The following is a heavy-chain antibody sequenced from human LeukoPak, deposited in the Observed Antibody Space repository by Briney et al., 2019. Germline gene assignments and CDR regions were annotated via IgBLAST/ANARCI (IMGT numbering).Heavy chain of an antibody. V-gene: IGHV3-30-3*01. Sequence: GGSLRLSCAASGFTFSSYAMHWVRQAPGKGLEWVAAISYDGSNKYYADSVKGRFTISRDNSKNTLYLQMNSLRAEDTAVYYCARGAKQQLATFDYWGQGTLVTVSS. CDR2: ISYDGSNK. CDR3: ARGAKQQLATFDY. D-gene: IGHD6-13*01. CDR1: GFTFSSYA. J-gene: IGHJ4*02.